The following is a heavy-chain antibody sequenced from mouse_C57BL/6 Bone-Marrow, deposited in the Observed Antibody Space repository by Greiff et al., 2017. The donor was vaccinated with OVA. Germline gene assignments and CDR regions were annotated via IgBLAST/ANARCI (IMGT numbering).Heavy chain of an antibody. V-gene: IGHV1-82*01. CDR3: ARERTWYGSSFFDY. D-gene: IGHD1-1*01. CDR2: IYPGDGDT. J-gene: IGHJ2*01. Sequence: VQLQQSGPELVKPGASVKISCKASGYAFSSSWMNWVKQRPGKGLEWIGRIYPGDGDTNYNGKFKGKATLTADKSSSTAYMQLSSLTSEDSAVYFCARERTWYGSSFFDYWGQGTTLTVSS. CDR1: GYAFSSSW.